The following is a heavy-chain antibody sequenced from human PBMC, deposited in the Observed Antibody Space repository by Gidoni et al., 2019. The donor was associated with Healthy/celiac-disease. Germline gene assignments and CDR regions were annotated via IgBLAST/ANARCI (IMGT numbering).Heavy chain of an antibody. V-gene: IGHV4-4*02. J-gene: IGHJ4*02. D-gene: IGHD6-19*01. CDR3: ARGGIAVAGGAQDDY. Sequence: GPGLVKPSGTLSLTCAVPGGSISSSNWWSWVRQPPGKGLEWIGEIYHSGSTNYNPSLKSRVTISVDKSKNQFSLKLSSVTAADTAVYYCARGGIAVAGGAQDDYWGQGTLVTVSS. CDR1: GGSISSSNW. CDR2: IYHSGST.